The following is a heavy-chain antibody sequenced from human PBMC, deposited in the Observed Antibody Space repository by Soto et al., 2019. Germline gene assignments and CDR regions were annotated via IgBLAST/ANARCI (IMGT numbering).Heavy chain of an antibody. CDR3: ARAIARPTYYYGSGSYYMDV. CDR1: GYTFTSYG. D-gene: IGHD3-10*01. J-gene: IGHJ6*03. Sequence: QVQLVQSGAEVKKPGASVKVSCKASGYTFTSYGISWVRQAPGQGLEWMGWISAYNGKTNYAQKPQGRVTMTPHTYTSTPYMELRSLRSHDTAVYYCARAIARPTYYYGSGSYYMDVWGKGTTVTVSS. CDR2: ISAYNGKT. V-gene: IGHV1-18*01.